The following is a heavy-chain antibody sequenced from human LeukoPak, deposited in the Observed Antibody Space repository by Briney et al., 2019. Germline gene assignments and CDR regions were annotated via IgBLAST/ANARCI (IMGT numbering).Heavy chain of an antibody. CDR3: ARGRNQLLGYFDY. J-gene: IGHJ4*02. V-gene: IGHV1-3*01. CDR2: INAGNGNT. CDR1: GYTFTSYA. D-gene: IGHD2-2*01. Sequence: GASVKVSCKASGYTFTSYAMHWVRQAPGQRLEWMGWINAGNGNTKYSQKFQGRVTITRDTSASTAYMELSSLRSEDTAVYYCARGRNQLLGYFDYWGQGTLVTVSS.